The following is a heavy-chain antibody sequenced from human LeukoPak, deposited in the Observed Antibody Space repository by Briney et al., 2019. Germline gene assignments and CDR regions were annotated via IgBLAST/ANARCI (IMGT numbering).Heavy chain of an antibody. D-gene: IGHD2-2*01. CDR2: IYYSGST. CDR3: ATVPIVVVPAAFDY. J-gene: IGHJ4*02. CDR1: GGSITSSNYY. V-gene: IGHV4-39*07. Sequence: SETLSLTCIVSGGSITSSNYYWGWIRQPPGKGLEWIGSIYYSGSTNYNPSLKSRVTISVDTSKNQFSLKLSSVTAADTAVYYCATVPIVVVPAAFDYWGQGTLVTVSS.